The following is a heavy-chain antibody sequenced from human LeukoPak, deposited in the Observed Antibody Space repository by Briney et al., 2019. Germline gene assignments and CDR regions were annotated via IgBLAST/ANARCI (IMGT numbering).Heavy chain of an antibody. J-gene: IGHJ4*02. V-gene: IGHV3-23*01. CDR1: GFTFRSYG. CDR2: ISGSGGST. CDR3: AKDTGYSSGWYDY. D-gene: IGHD6-19*01. Sequence: PGGSLRLSCAASGFTFRSYGMSWVRQAPGKGLEWVSAISGSGGSTYYADSVKGRFTISRDNSKNTLYLQMNSLRAEDTAVYYCAKDTGYSSGWYDYWGQGTLVTVSS.